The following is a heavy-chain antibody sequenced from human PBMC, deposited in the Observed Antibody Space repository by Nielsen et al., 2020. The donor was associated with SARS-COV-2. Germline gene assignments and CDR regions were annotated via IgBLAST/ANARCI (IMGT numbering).Heavy chain of an antibody. D-gene: IGHD2-21*02. Sequence: GESLKISCKGSGYSFTSYWISWVRQMPGKGLEWMGRIDPSDSYTNYSPSFQGHVTISADKSISTAYLQWSSLKASDTAMYYCARHVSYCGGDCYSWGYFDYWGQGTLVTVSS. CDR1: GYSFTSYW. V-gene: IGHV5-10-1*01. CDR2: IDPSDSYT. CDR3: ARHVSYCGGDCYSWGYFDY. J-gene: IGHJ4*02.